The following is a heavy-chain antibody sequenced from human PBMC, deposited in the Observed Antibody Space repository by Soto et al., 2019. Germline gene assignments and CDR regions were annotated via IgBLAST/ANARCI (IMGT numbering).Heavy chain of an antibody. D-gene: IGHD2-2*01. CDR3: ARDSYCSSPSCYSDAFDI. J-gene: IGHJ3*02. CDR2: INSDGSST. Sequence: GSLRLSCAASGFTFSSYWMHWVRQAPGKGLVWVSRINSDGSSTSYADSVKGRFTISRDNAKDTLYLQMNSLRAEDTAVYYCARDSYCSSPSCYSDAFDIWGQGTMVTVSS. V-gene: IGHV3-74*01. CDR1: GFTFSSYW.